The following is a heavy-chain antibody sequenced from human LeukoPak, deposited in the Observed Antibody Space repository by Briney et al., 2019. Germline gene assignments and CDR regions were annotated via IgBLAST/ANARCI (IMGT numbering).Heavy chain of an antibody. V-gene: IGHV3-23*01. D-gene: IGHD1-26*01. CDR2: ISGSGGST. CDR3: AKDDGGSYFMGDY. J-gene: IGHJ4*02. CDR1: GFTFSSYA. Sequence: GGSLRLSCAASGFTFSSYAMSWARQAPGKGLEWVSGISGSGGSTYYADSVKGRFTISRDNSKNTLYLQMNSLRAEDTAVYYCAKDDGGSYFMGDYWGQGTLVTVSS.